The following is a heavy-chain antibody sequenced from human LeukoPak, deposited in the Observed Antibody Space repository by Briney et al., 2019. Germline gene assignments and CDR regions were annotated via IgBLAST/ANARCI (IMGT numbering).Heavy chain of an antibody. CDR1: GGSISGHY. J-gene: IGHJ3*01. CDR2: IHSSGST. V-gene: IGHV4-59*11. D-gene: IGHD6-19*01. Sequence: SETLSLTCTVSGGSISGHYWSWIRQPPGKRLEWIGYIHSSGSTDYNPSLRSRLPMSVDTSKNQFSLKLDSVTAADTALYYCARGGWSLDFWGQGTMVTVSS. CDR3: ARGGWSLDF.